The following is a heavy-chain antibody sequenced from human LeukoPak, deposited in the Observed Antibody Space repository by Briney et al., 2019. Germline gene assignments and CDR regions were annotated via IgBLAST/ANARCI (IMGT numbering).Heavy chain of an antibody. D-gene: IGHD3-10*01. J-gene: IGHJ6*02. CDR2: ISSSSSYI. Sequence: TGGSLRLSCAASGFTFSSYSMNWVRQAPGKGLEWVSSISSSSSYIYYADPVKGRFTISRDNAKNSLYLQMNSLRAEDTAVYYCARLLWFGESLRGMDVWGQGTTVTVSS. CDR3: ARLLWFGESLRGMDV. CDR1: GFTFSSYS. V-gene: IGHV3-21*01.